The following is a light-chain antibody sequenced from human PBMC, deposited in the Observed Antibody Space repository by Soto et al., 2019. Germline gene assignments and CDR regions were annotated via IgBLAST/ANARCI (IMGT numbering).Light chain of an antibody. Sequence: QPVLTQPPSVSGVPGQRVTISCTGGSSNIGAGYDVEWYQQLPGTAPKVLIYGNSDRPSGVPDRFSGSTSGTSASLAITGLQADDEADYYCQSYDSSLSGVIFGGGTKLTVL. V-gene: IGLV1-40*01. CDR1: SSNIGAGYD. J-gene: IGLJ2*01. CDR2: GNS. CDR3: QSYDSSLSGVI.